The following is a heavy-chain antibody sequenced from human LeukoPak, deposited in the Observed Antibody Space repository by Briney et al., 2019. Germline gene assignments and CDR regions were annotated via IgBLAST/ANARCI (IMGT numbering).Heavy chain of an antibody. D-gene: IGHD2-2*01. CDR2: IIPIFGTA. CDR3: ARLRNIVVVPAAINTPNWFDP. J-gene: IGHJ5*02. CDR1: GGTFSSYA. Sequence: SVKVSCKASGGTFSSYAISWVRQAPGQGLEWMGGIIPIFGTANYAQKFQGRVTITADESASTAYMELSSLRSEDTAVYYCARLRNIVVVPAAINTPNWFDPWGQGTLVTVSS. V-gene: IGHV1-69*13.